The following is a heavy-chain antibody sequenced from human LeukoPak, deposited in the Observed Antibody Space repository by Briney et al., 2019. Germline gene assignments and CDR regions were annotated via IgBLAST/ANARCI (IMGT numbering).Heavy chain of an antibody. D-gene: IGHD3-22*01. CDR2: INPSGGST. Sequence: ASVKVSCKASGYTFTGYYMHWVRQAPGQGLEWMGIINPSGGSTSYAQKFQGRVTMTRDTSTSTVYMELSSLRSEDTAVYYCARAHYYDSSGYRNWFDPWGQGTLVTVSS. CDR3: ARAHYYDSSGYRNWFDP. V-gene: IGHV1-46*01. J-gene: IGHJ5*02. CDR1: GYTFTGYY.